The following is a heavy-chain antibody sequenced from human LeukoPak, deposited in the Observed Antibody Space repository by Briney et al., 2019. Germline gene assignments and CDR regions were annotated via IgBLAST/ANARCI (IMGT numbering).Heavy chain of an antibody. CDR3: ARGATAYYFDY. CDR2: IYYGGST. J-gene: IGHJ4*02. Sequence: SETLSLTCTVSGDSISSYYWSWIRQPPGEGLEWIGYIYYGGSTNYHPSLKSRVTMSVDTSKNQFSLNLSSVTAADTAVYYCARGATAYYFDYWGQGTLVTVSS. D-gene: IGHD2-15*01. CDR1: GDSISSYY. V-gene: IGHV4-59*01.